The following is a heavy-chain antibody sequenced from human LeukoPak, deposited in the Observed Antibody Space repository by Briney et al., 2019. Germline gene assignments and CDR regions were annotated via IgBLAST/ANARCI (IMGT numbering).Heavy chain of an antibody. CDR2: IYYTGNT. CDR1: GVSISSSNSY. J-gene: IGHJ4*02. CDR3: ARQTGSGLFTLP. Sequence: PSETLSLTCTVSGVSISSSNSYWGWIRQPPGRGLEWIGSIYYTGNTYYNASLKSRVTISIDTSKNQISLRLTSVTAADTAMYYCARQTGSGLFTLPGGQGTLVTVSS. V-gene: IGHV4-39*01. D-gene: IGHD3/OR15-3a*01.